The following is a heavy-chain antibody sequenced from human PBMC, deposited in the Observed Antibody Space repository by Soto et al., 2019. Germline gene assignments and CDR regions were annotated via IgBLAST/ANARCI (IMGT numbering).Heavy chain of an antibody. D-gene: IGHD2-15*01. CDR2: ISYDGSNK. CDR3: ARVHEYCSGGSCYPPFDY. V-gene: IGHV3-30-3*01. CDR1: GFTFSSYA. Sequence: GGSLRLSCAASGFTFSSYAMHWVRQAPGKGLEWVAVISYDGSNKYYADSVKGRFTISRDNSKNTPYLQMNSLRAEDTAVYYCARVHEYCSGGSCYPPFDYWGQGTLVTVSS. J-gene: IGHJ4*02.